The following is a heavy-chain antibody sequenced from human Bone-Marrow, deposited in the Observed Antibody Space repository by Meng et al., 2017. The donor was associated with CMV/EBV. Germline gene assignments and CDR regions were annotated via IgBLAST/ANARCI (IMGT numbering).Heavy chain of an antibody. Sequence: SETLSLTCTVSGYSISSGYYWGWIRQPPGKGLEWIGSIYHSGSTYYNPSLKSRVTISVDTSKNQFSLKLSSVTAADTAVYYCARRTDGGNSRWGQGTLVTVSS. CDR2: IYHSGST. CDR1: GYSISSGYY. D-gene: IGHD4-23*01. CDR3: ARRTDGGNSR. V-gene: IGHV4-38-2*02. J-gene: IGHJ4*02.